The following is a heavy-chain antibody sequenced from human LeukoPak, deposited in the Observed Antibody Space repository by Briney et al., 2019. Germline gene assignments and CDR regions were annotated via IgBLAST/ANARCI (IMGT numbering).Heavy chain of an antibody. CDR1: GFSFSTYW. D-gene: IGHD3-22*01. CDR2: INPDGSTS. Sequence: LTGGSLILSCAASGFSFSTYWMHWVRQAPGKGLVWVARINPDGSTSSYADSVKGRLTISRDNAKNSLYLQMNSLRADDTAVYYCARITSGNHYYASRSGYGMDVWGQGTTVTVSS. J-gene: IGHJ6*02. V-gene: IGHV3-74*01. CDR3: ARITSGNHYYASRSGYGMDV.